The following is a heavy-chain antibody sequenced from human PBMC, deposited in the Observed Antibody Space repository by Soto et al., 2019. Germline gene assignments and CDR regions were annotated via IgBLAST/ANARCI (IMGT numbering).Heavy chain of an antibody. CDR3: ARAPSGDVYIEDH. CDR1: GGSISSGDYF. Sequence: QVLLQESGPGLVKPSQTLSLTCSVSGGSISSGDYFWSWIRQPPGKGLEWIGYIAYSGSTFYSPSLRSRVTISVDTSKNLFSLEMTSVTAADTAFYYCARAPSGDVYIEDHWGQGTLVTVSS. D-gene: IGHD1-1*01. CDR2: IAYSGST. V-gene: IGHV4-31*03. J-gene: IGHJ4*02.